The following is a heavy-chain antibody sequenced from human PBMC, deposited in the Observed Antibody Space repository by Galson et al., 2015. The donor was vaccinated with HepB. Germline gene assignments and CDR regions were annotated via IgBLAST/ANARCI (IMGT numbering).Heavy chain of an antibody. Sequence: SVKVSCKVSGYTLTELSMHWVRQAPGKGLEWMGGFDPEDGETIYAQKFQGRVTLTEDTSTDTAYMELSSLRSEDTAVYYCTTGDSSSWYRNYYYYGMDVWGQGTTVTVSS. CDR2: FDPEDGET. D-gene: IGHD6-13*01. CDR3: TTGDSSSWYRNYYYYGMDV. V-gene: IGHV1-24*01. J-gene: IGHJ6*02. CDR1: GYTLTELS.